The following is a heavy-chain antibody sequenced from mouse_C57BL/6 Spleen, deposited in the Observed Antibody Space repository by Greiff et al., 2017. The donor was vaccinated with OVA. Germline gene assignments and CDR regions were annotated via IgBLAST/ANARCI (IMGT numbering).Heavy chain of an antibody. D-gene: IGHD1-1*01. V-gene: IGHV1-82*01. CDR1: GYAFSSSW. Sequence: QVQLQQSGPELVKPGASVKISCKASGYAFSSSWMNWVKQRPGKGLEWIGRIYPGDGDTNYNGKFKGKATLTADKSSSTAYMQLSSLTSEDSAVYFCARKDYGSSWGAYFDYWGQGTTLTVSS. J-gene: IGHJ2*01. CDR3: ARKDYGSSWGAYFDY. CDR2: IYPGDGDT.